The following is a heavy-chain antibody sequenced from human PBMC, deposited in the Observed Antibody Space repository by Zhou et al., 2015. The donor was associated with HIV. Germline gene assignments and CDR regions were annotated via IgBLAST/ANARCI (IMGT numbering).Heavy chain of an antibody. CDR1: GGTFSSYA. CDR3: AREPMGYHSGSSVYYGMDV. J-gene: IGHJ6*02. Sequence: QVQLVQSGAEVKKPGSSVKVSCKASGGTFSSYAISWVRQAPGQGLEWMGGIIPIFGTANYAQKFQGRVTITADESTSTAYMELSSLRSEDTAVYYCAREPMGYHSGSSVYYGMDVWGQGTTVTVSS. V-gene: IGHV1-69*12. CDR2: IIPIFGTA. D-gene: IGHD1-26*01.